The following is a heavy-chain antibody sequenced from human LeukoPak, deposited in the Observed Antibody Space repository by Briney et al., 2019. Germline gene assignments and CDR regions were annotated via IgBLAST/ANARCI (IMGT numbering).Heavy chain of an antibody. Sequence: SVKVSCKASGGTFSSSAISWVRQAPGQGLEWMGGIIPIFGTANYAQKFQGRVTITTDESTSTAYMELSSLRSEDTAVYYCARVLAAAGPRIDAFDIWGQGTMVTVSS. CDR2: IIPIFGTA. J-gene: IGHJ3*02. V-gene: IGHV1-69*05. CDR3: ARVLAAAGPRIDAFDI. D-gene: IGHD6-13*01. CDR1: GGTFSSSA.